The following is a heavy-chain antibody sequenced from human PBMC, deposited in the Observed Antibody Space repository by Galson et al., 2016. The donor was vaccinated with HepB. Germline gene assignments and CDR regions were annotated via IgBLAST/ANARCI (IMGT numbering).Heavy chain of an antibody. CDR2: IYHSGTT. CDR1: GGSISTGNW. Sequence: ETLSLTCTVSGGSISTGNWWSWVRQPPGKGLEWIGEIYHSGTTNYNPSLKSRVTISVDKSKNQFSLKLNSVTAADTAVYYCTRDPPLYGSGSYFPHFDYWGQGTLVTVSS. V-gene: IGHV4-4*02. CDR3: TRDPPLYGSGSYFPHFDY. D-gene: IGHD3-10*01. J-gene: IGHJ4*02.